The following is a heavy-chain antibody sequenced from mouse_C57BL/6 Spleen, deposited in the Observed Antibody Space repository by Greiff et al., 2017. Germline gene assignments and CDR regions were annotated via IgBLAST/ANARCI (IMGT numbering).Heavy chain of an antibody. Sequence: QVQLQQPGPELVKPGASVKLSCKASGYTFTSYWMHWVKQRPGQGLEWIGNINPSNGGTNYNEKFKSKATLTVDKSSSTAYVQHISLTSEDSAVYYCARSVIYYDYDVPFAYWGQGTLVTVSA. CDR2: INPSNGGT. CDR3: ARSVIYYDYDVPFAY. CDR1: GYTFTSYW. V-gene: IGHV1-53*01. D-gene: IGHD2-4*01. J-gene: IGHJ3*01.